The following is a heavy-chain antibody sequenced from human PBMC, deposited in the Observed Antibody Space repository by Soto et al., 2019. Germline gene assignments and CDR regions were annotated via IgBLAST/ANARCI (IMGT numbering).Heavy chain of an antibody. V-gene: IGHV3-23*01. D-gene: IGHD6-13*01. CDR1: GFTFSSYA. CDR2: ISGSGGST. J-gene: IGHJ4*02. Sequence: PGGSLRLSCAASGFTFSSYAMIWVRQAPGKGLEWVSAISGSGGSTYYADSVKGRFTISRDNSKNTLYLQMNSLRAEDTAVYYCAKDTSSSWYYFDYWGQGTLVTVSS. CDR3: AKDTSSSWYYFDY.